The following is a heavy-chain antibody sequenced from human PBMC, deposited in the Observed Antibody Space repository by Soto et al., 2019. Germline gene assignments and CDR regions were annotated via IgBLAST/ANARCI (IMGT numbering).Heavy chain of an antibody. D-gene: IGHD1-7*01. CDR1: GGSISSGGYY. J-gene: IGHJ4*02. Sequence: NPSETLSLTCTVSGGSISSGGYYWSWIGQHPGKGLEWIGYIYYSGSTYYNPSLKSRVTISVDTSKNQFSLKLSSVTAADTAVYYCARLPRFQLELLSYFDYWGQGTLVTVSS. CDR2: IYYSGST. CDR3: ARLPRFQLELLSYFDY. V-gene: IGHV4-31*03.